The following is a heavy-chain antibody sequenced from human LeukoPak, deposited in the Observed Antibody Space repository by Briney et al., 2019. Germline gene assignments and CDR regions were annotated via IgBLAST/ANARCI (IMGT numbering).Heavy chain of an antibody. J-gene: IGHJ4*02. Sequence: ASVRVSCKASGYTFTGYYMYWVRQALGQGLEWMGWINPNSGGTNYEQKFQGRVTMTRDTYISTAYMELSRLRSDDTAVYYCARAIPGIVVVVAATLPYFDYWGQGTLVTVSS. CDR2: INPNSGGT. V-gene: IGHV1-2*02. CDR3: ARAIPGIVVVVAATLPYFDY. D-gene: IGHD2-15*01. CDR1: GYTFTGYY.